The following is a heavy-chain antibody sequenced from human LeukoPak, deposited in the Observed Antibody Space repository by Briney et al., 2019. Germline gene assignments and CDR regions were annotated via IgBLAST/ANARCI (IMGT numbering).Heavy chain of an antibody. Sequence: GGSLRLSCAASGFTFSSYAMHWVRQAPGKGLEWVAVISYDGSNKSYADSVKGRFTISRDNSKNTLYLQMNSLRAEDTAVYYCARRRDYFDYWGQGTLVTVSS. CDR3: ARRRDYFDY. V-gene: IGHV3-30-3*01. J-gene: IGHJ4*02. CDR2: ISYDGSNK. CDR1: GFTFSSYA.